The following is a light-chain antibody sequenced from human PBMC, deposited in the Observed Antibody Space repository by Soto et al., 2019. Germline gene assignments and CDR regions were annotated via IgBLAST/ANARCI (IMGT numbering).Light chain of an antibody. J-gene: IGKJ1*01. Sequence: EIMLTQSPGTLSLSPGEGATLSCRASQSVISSYLAWYQQKPGQAPRLLIYGASSRATGLPDRFSGSGSGKDFSLTISRLEPEYFAVYYCQQYASSPRTFGQGTKVEIK. V-gene: IGKV3-20*01. CDR1: QSVISSY. CDR2: GAS. CDR3: QQYASSPRT.